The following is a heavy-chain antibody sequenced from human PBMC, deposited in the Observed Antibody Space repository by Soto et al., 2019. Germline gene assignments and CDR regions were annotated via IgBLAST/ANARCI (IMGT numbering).Heavy chain of an antibody. CDR1: GFTFSSYA. D-gene: IGHD1-26*01. CDR3: ARDVESGSSQYYYYYYGTDV. J-gene: IGHJ6*02. CDR2: ISYDGSNK. Sequence: PGGSLRLSCAASGFTFSSYAIHLVRQAPGKGLEWVAVISYDGSNKYYADSVKGRFTISRDNSKNTLYLQMNSLRAEDTAVYYCARDVESGSSQYYYYYYGTDVWGQGTTVTVSS. V-gene: IGHV3-30-3*01.